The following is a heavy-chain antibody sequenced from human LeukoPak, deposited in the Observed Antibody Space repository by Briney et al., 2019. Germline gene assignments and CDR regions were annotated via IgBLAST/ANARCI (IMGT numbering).Heavy chain of an antibody. V-gene: IGHV1-2*02. CDR1: GYTFTDYY. CDR3: ARSYFDVLTNYYMWLAP. D-gene: IGHD3-9*01. Sequence: GAPVKGSCKASGYTFTDYYIHWVRQAPGQGLEWMGWINLNSGDTYYAQNLQDRVTTTGDTSISTAYLELSSLRSDDTAVFYCARSYFDVLTNYYMWLAPWGQGTLVTVSS. CDR2: INLNSGDT. J-gene: IGHJ5*02.